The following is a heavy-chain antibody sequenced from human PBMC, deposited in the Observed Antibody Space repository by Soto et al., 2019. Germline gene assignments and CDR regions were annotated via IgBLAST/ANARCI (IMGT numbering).Heavy chain of an antibody. CDR2: IIPIFGTA. CDR3: AGSRTIFGALASYFDY. Sequence: SVKVSCKASGGTFSSYAISWVRQAPGQGLEWMGGIIPIFGTANYAQKFQGRVTITADESTSTAYMELSSLRSEDTAVYYCAGSRTIFGALASYFDYWGQGTLVTV. D-gene: IGHD3-3*01. J-gene: IGHJ4*02. V-gene: IGHV1-69*13. CDR1: GGTFSSYA.